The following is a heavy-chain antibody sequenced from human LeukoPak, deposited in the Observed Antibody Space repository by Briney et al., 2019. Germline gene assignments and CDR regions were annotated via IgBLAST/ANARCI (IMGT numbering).Heavy chain of an antibody. J-gene: IGHJ5*02. CDR1: GFTFSSYA. Sequence: GRSLRLSCAASGFTFSSYAMHWVRQAPGKGLEWVAVISYDGSNKYYADSVKGRFTISRDNSKNTLYLQMNSLRAEDTAVYYCARSGGYGDYEQDNWFDPWAREPWSPSPQ. CDR3: ARSGGYGDYEQDNWFDP. CDR2: ISYDGSNK. D-gene: IGHD4-17*01. V-gene: IGHV3-30*04.